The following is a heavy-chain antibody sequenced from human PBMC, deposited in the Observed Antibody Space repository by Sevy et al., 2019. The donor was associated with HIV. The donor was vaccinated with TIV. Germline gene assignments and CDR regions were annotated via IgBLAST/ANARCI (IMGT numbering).Heavy chain of an antibody. V-gene: IGHV3-30*04. CDR2: ISYDGSFT. CDR3: ARSQSSSWHYFDY. D-gene: IGHD6-13*01. Sequence: GGSLRLSCAASGFIFSDYTLHWVRQAPGTGLEWVAVISYDGSFTYYADSVEGRFTISRDNSKNTLFLQMNSLRHEDMAVYYCARSQSSSWHYFDYWGQGTLVTVSS. J-gene: IGHJ4*02. CDR1: GFIFSDYT.